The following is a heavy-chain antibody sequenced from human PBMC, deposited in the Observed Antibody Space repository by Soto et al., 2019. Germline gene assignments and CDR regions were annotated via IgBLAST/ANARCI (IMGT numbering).Heavy chain of an antibody. V-gene: IGHV3-15*01. D-gene: IGHD3-22*01. CDR2: IKSKTDGGTT. J-gene: IGHJ4*02. Sequence: LRLSCAASGFSFSSYGMHWVRQAPGKGLEWVGRIKSKTDGGTTDYAAPVKGRFTISRDDSKNTLYLQMNSLKTEDTAVYYCTTDMIVVVITTGWGQGTLVTVSS. CDR3: TTDMIVVVITTG. CDR1: GFSFSSYG.